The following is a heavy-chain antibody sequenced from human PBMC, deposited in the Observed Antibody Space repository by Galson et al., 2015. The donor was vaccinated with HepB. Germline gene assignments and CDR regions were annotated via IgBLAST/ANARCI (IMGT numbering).Heavy chain of an antibody. Sequence: QSGAEVKKPGESLKISCKGSGYSFTSYWIGWVRQMPVKDLEWMGIIYLGDSYTSYSPSFQGQVTRSADKSISTPYLQWSSLKASDTAMYYFARLWGSCYDAYAFEIGGQGTMVTVAA. V-gene: IGHV5-51*01. CDR2: IYLGDSYT. D-gene: IGHD2-15*01. CDR3: ARLWGSCYDAYAFEI. J-gene: IGHJ3*02. CDR1: GYSFTSYW.